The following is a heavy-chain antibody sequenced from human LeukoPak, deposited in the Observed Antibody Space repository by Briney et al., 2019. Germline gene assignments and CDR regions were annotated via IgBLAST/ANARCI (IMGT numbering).Heavy chain of an antibody. D-gene: IGHD1-14*01. J-gene: IGHJ4*02. Sequence: ASVKVSCKASGYTFTGYYIHWVRQAPGQGLEWMGWINPNSGGTNYAQESQGRVTMTRDTSISTAFMELSRLRSDDTAVYYCARRPEVNLERFDYWGQGTLVTVSS. CDR1: GYTFTGYY. V-gene: IGHV1-2*02. CDR2: INPNSGGT. CDR3: ARRPEVNLERFDY.